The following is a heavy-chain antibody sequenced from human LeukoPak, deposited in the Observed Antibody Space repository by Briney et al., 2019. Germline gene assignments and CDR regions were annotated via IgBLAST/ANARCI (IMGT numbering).Heavy chain of an antibody. V-gene: IGHV3-30*18. CDR1: GFTFSDYG. CDR3: AKGLVAAAVDLFDY. D-gene: IGHD6-13*01. J-gene: IGHJ4*02. Sequence: PGRSLRLSCAASGFTFSDYGMHWVRQAPGKGLEWVAVISYDGSTKYYADSVKGRFTISRDNSKNTLYLQMNSLRAEDTAVYYCAKGLVAAAVDLFDYWGQGTLVTVSS. CDR2: ISYDGSTK.